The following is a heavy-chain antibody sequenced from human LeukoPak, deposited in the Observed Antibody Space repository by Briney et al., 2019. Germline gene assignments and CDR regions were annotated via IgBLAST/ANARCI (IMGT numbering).Heavy chain of an antibody. CDR1: GGTFSSYA. CDR2: IIPIFGTA. CDR3: ARGSIGYDGSGYYYYWYFDL. Sequence: SVKVSCKASGGTFSSYAISWVRQAPGQGLEWMGGIIPIFGTANYAQKFQGRVTITTDESTSTAYMELSSLRSEDTAVYYCARGSIGYDGSGYYYYWYFDLWGRGTLVTVSS. V-gene: IGHV1-69*05. D-gene: IGHD3-22*01. J-gene: IGHJ2*01.